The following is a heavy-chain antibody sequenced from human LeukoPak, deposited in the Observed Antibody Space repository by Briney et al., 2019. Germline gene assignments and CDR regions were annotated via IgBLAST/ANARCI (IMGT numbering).Heavy chain of an antibody. D-gene: IGHD6-19*01. CDR1: GGSISSYY. CDR3: ARHGSDWAFDF. V-gene: IGHV4-59*08. J-gene: IGHJ4*02. Sequence: PSETLSLTCTVSGGSISSYYWSWLRQSPGKALEWLGYIYYNWSPNYNPSLKSRVTISIDTSKNQFSLKLSSVTATDTAVYYCARHGSDWAFDFWGRGTLVTVSS. CDR2: IYYNWSP.